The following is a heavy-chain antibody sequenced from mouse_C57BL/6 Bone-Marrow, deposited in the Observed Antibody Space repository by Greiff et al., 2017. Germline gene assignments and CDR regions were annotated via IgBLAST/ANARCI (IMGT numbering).Heavy chain of an antibody. D-gene: IGHD1-1*01. CDR3: TTRGTTVVATRGY. CDR1: GFNIKDDY. CDR2: LDPENGDT. J-gene: IGHJ2*01. Sequence: VQLKESGAELVRPGASVKLSCTASGFNIKDDYMHWVKQRPEQGLEWIGWLDPENGDTEYASKFQGKATITADTSSNTAYLQLSSLTSEDTAVYYCTTRGTTVVATRGYWGQGTTLTVSS. V-gene: IGHV14-4*01.